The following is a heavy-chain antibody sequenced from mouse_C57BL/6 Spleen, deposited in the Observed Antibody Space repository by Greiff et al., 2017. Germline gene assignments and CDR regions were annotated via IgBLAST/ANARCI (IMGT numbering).Heavy chain of an antibody. CDR3: ARILLYAMDY. CDR1: GFTFSDYG. D-gene: IGHD1-1*01. V-gene: IGHV5-17*01. CDR2: ISSGSSTI. Sequence: EVNLVESGGGLVKPGGSLKLSCAASGFTFSDYGMHWVRQAPEKGLEWVAYISSGSSTIYYADTVKGRFTISRDNAKNTLFLQMTSLRSEDTAMYYCARILLYAMDYWGQGTSVTVSS. J-gene: IGHJ4*01.